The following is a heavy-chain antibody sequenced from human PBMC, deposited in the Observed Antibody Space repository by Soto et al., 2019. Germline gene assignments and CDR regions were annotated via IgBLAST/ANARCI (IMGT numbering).Heavy chain of an antibody. J-gene: IGHJ5*02. D-gene: IGHD2-15*01. CDR2: ISAYNSNT. V-gene: IGHV1-18*01. Sequence: ASVKVSCKASGYTFTSYGISWVRQAPGQGLEWMGWISAYNSNTNYAQKLQGRVTMTTDTSTSTAYMELRSLRSDDTAVYYCARVDKVGYCSGGSCPWFDPWGQGTLVTVSS. CDR3: ARVDKVGYCSGGSCPWFDP. CDR1: GYTFTSYG.